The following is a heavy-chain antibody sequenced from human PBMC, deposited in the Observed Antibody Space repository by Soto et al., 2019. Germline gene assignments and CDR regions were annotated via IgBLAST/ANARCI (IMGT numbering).Heavy chain of an antibody. J-gene: IGHJ6*02. V-gene: IGHV1-3*01. CDR2: INAGNGNT. CDR1: GYTFTSYA. Sequence: ASVKVSCKASGYTFTSYAIHWVRQAPLQRLEWMGCINAGNGNTKYSQKFQGRVTITRDTSASTAYMELSSLRSEDTAVYYCAREIDRYYYYGMEVWGQGTTVTLSS. CDR3: AREIDRYYYYGMEV.